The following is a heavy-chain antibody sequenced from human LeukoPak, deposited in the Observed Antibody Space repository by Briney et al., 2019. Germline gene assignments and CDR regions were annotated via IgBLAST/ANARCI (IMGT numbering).Heavy chain of an antibody. CDR2: INPHTGDT. J-gene: IGHJ4*02. Sequence: ASVKVSCKTSGYIFTGYYMHWVRQAPGQGLDWMGWINPHTGDTHYAQNFQGRVTLTRDTSISTAYMELARLTSDDTAVYYCARDGNEAVAGTGAVTFWGQGTLVTVSS. D-gene: IGHD6-19*01. V-gene: IGHV1-2*02. CDR1: GYIFTGYY. CDR3: ARDGNEAVAGTGAVTF.